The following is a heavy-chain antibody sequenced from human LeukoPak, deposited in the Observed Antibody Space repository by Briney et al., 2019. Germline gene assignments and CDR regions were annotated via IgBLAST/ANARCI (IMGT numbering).Heavy chain of an antibody. CDR1: GFSFSSYG. CDR3: AKGGIPDDP. V-gene: IGHV3-30*18. CDR2: ISYDGSNK. Sequence: GGSLRLSCAASGFSFSSYGMHWVRQAPGKGLEWVAVISYDGSNKYHADSVKGRFTISRDNSKNTLYLQMNSLRVEDTAVYYCAKGGIPDDPWGQGTLVTVSS. J-gene: IGHJ5*02. D-gene: IGHD2-21*01.